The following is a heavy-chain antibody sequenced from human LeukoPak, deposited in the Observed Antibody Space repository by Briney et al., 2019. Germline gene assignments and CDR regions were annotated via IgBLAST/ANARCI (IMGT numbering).Heavy chain of an antibody. J-gene: IGHJ3*02. D-gene: IGHD5-18*01. CDR2: ISAYNGNT. CDR1: GYTFTSYG. Sequence: ASVKVSCKASGYTFTSYGISWVRQAPGQGLEWMGWISAYNGNTNYAQKLKGRATMTTDTSTTTAYMELRSLRSDDRAVYCCARGPVDTARGRAFDIWGEGTMVTVSS. CDR3: ARGPVDTARGRAFDI. V-gene: IGHV1-18*01.